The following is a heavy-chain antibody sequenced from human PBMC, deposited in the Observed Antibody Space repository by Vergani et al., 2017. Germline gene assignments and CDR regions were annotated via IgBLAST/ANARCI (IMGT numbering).Heavy chain of an antibody. CDR1: GYTFTSYG. CDR2: ISAYNGNT. V-gene: IGHV1-18*04. CDR3: AREQWMAIDYFDY. J-gene: IGHJ4*02. D-gene: IGHD6-19*01. Sequence: QVQLVQSGAEVKTPGASVKVSCKASGYTFTSYGISWVRQAPGQGLEWVGCISAYNGNTNYAPKLQGRVTMTTDTSTSTASMELRSLRSADTAVYYCAREQWMAIDYFDYWGQGTLVTVSS.